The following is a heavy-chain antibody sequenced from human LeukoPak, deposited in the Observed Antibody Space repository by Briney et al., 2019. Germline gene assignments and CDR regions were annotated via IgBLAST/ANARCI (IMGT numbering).Heavy chain of an antibody. D-gene: IGHD1-1*01. Sequence: GGSLRLSCAASGFTFNSFWMYWVRQVPGKGLLWVARINSDGIRTSHADSVQGRFTISRDNSKKMVYLEMNSLRVEDTAVYYCAKTGMLRRVGYLDVWGKGTAVIVSS. V-gene: IGHV3-74*01. CDR1: GFTFNSFW. CDR3: AKTGMLRRVGYLDV. CDR2: INSDGIRT. J-gene: IGHJ6*04.